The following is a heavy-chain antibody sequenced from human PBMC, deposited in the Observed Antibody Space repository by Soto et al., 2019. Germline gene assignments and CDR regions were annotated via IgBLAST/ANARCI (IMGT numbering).Heavy chain of an antibody. CDR2: ISGGSSYI. D-gene: IGHD2-2*01. CDR3: AIPVEYAGDY. Sequence: ESGGGLVKPGGSLRLSCAASGFTFSGYTMNWVRQAPGKGLEWVSSISGGSSYIYYVDSVKGRFTISRDNAKNSLYLQMNSLRAEDTAVYYCAIPVEYAGDYWGQGTLVTVSS. J-gene: IGHJ4*02. V-gene: IGHV3-21*01. CDR1: GFTFSGYT.